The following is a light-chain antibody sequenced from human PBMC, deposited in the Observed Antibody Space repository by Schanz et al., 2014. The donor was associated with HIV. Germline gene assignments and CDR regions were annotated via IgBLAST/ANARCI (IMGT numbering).Light chain of an antibody. CDR3: NSYSHSNTYV. Sequence: QSALTQPASVSGSPGQSITISCTGTSSDVGADNSVSWYQQHPGRAPRLLVYDVTYWPSGVSNRFSGSKSGNTASLTISGLQPEDEADYYCNSYSHSNTYVFGSGTKLTVL. V-gene: IGLV2-14*03. J-gene: IGLJ1*01. CDR1: SSDVGADNS. CDR2: DVT.